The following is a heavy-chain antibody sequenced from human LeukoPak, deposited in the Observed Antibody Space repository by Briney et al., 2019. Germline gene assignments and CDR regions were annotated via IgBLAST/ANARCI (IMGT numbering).Heavy chain of an antibody. V-gene: IGHV5-51*01. CDR1: GYSFSSYW. Sequence: GESLKISCKGSGYSFSSYWIAWVRQMPGKGLKWMGIIYPGDSDTTYSPSFQGQVTISADKSINTASLQWSSLKASDTAMYYCARVPYYDSSGYLYYFDYWGQGTLVTVSS. D-gene: IGHD3-22*01. CDR2: IYPGDSDT. CDR3: ARVPYYDSSGYLYYFDY. J-gene: IGHJ4*02.